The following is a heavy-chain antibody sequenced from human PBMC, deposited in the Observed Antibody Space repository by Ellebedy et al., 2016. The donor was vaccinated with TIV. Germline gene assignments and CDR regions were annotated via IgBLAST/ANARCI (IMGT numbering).Heavy chain of an antibody. CDR3: APGWTTTVKKGFGY. CDR2: INGRGGTT. Sequence: GESLKISCAASGFTFVSHAMTWVRQAPGKGLEWVSAINGRGGTTYYADPVKGRFTISRDKSKSTLYLQMDSLRADDTAVNYCAPGWTTTVKKGFGYWGQGTLVTVSS. CDR1: GFTFVSHA. D-gene: IGHD4-17*01. V-gene: IGHV3-23*01. J-gene: IGHJ4*02.